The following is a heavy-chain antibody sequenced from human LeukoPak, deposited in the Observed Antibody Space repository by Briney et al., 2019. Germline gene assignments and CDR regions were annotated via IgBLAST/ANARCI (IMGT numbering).Heavy chain of an antibody. V-gene: IGHV3-66*01. CDR2: IHYGGAT. CDR3: AGTTFVFGSGTYPY. D-gene: IGHD3-10*01. Sequence: GGSLRLSCAASGFGVSKNDMTWVRQAPGKGLEWVSVIHYGGATYYTDSVKGGFVISKDDSKNTLYLQMNNLRVEDTAVYYCAGTTFVFGSGTYPYWGQGTLVTVSS. CDR1: GFGVSKND. J-gene: IGHJ4*02.